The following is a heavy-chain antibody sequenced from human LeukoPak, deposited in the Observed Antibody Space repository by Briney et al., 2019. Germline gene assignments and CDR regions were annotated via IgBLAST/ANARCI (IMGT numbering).Heavy chain of an antibody. CDR1: GFTFSSYG. Sequence: GGSLRLSCAASGFTFSSYGMHWVRQAPGKGLEWVAFIRYDGSNKYYADSVKGRFTISRDNSKNTLYLQMNSLRAEDTAVYYCARTILLWFGELFNPYDYWGQGTLVTVSS. CDR2: IRYDGSNK. CDR3: ARTILLWFGELFNPYDY. D-gene: IGHD3-10*01. V-gene: IGHV3-30*02. J-gene: IGHJ4*02.